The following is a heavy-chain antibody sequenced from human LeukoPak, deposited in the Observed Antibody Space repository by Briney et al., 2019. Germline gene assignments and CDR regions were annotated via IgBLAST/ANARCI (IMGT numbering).Heavy chain of an antibody. Sequence: GASVKVSCKACGYTFTGYYMHWVRQAPGQGLEWMGWINPNSGGTNYAQKFQGRVTMTRDTSISTAYMELSRLRSDDTAVYYCARVLAAAGKGMDVWGQGTTVTVSS. CDR3: ARVLAAAGKGMDV. J-gene: IGHJ6*02. CDR2: INPNSGGT. V-gene: IGHV1-2*02. CDR1: GYTFTGYY. D-gene: IGHD6-13*01.